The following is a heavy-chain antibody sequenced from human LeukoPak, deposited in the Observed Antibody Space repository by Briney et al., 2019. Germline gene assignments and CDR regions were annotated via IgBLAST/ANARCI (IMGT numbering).Heavy chain of an antibody. V-gene: IGHV3-33*01. CDR1: GFTFSSYG. CDR2: IWYDGSNK. D-gene: IGHD6-13*01. Sequence: GGSLRLSCAASGFTFSSYGMHWVRQAPGKGLEWVAVIWYDGSNKYYADSVKGRFTISRDNSKNTLYLQMNSLRAEDTAVYYCARDQVAAARFDYWGQGTLVTVSS. J-gene: IGHJ4*02. CDR3: ARDQVAAARFDY.